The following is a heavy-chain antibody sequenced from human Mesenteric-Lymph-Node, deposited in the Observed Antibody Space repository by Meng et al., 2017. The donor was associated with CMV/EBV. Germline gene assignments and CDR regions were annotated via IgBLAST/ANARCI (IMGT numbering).Heavy chain of an antibody. CDR3: AKDASPDY. V-gene: IGHV3-23*03. Sequence: LGLSCAASGFTFSSYAMGWVRQAPGRGLEWVSVIYSGGSSTYYADSVKGRFTISRDNSKNTLYLQMNSLRAEDTAVYYCAKDASPDYWGQGTLVTVSS. CDR2: IYSGGSST. J-gene: IGHJ4*02. CDR1: GFTFSSYA.